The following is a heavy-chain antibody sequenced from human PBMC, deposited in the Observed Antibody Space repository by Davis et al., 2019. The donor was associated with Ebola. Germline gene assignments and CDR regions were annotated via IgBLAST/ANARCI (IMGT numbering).Heavy chain of an antibody. Sequence: GESLKISCAASGFTFSDYYMSWIRQAPGKGLEWVSVIYSGGSTYYADSVKGRFSISRDNSKNTLYLQMNSLRVDDTAVYYCARRRGDWGWDIDYWGQGTLVTVSS. CDR3: ARRRGDWGWDIDY. CDR1: GFTFSDYY. D-gene: IGHD2-21*02. V-gene: IGHV3-66*01. CDR2: IYSGGST. J-gene: IGHJ4*02.